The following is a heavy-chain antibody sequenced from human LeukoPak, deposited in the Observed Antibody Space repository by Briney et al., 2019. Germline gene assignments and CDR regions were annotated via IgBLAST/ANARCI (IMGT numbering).Heavy chain of an antibody. Sequence: PGGSLRLSCVASGFTFSSRDWMTWVRQAPGTGLEWVSYISTSGITIYYADSVKGRFTISRDNAKNSLYLQMNSLRAEDTAVYYCAREMGGYPFDYWGQGTLVTVSS. V-gene: IGHV3-48*03. CDR3: AREMGGYPFDY. CDR1: GFTFSSRDW. D-gene: IGHD5-12*01. J-gene: IGHJ4*02. CDR2: ISTSGITI.